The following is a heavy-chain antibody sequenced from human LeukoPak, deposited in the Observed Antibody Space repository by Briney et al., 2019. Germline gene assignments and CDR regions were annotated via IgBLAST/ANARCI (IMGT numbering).Heavy chain of an antibody. D-gene: IGHD5-12*01. CDR3: ARARNEWLWKDNYYYYYMDV. J-gene: IGHJ6*03. CDR2: IIPIFGTA. Sequence: EASVKVSCKASGGTFSRYAISWVRQAPGQGLEWMGGIIPIFGTANYAQKLQGRVTITADESTSTAYMELSSLRSEDTAVYYCARARNEWLWKDNYYYYYMDVWGKGTTVTVSS. V-gene: IGHV1-69*13. CDR1: GGTFSRYA.